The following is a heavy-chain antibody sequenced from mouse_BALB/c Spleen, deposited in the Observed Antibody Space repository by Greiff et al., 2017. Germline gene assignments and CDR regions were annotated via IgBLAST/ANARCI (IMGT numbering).Heavy chain of an antibody. D-gene: IGHD2-14*01. CDR3: ARRGVRDYRYDSGFAY. V-gene: IGHV3-2*02. J-gene: IGHJ3*01. CDR2: ISYSGST. CDR1: GYSITSDYA. Sequence: EVKLVESGPGLVKPSQSLSLTCTVTGYSITSDYAWNWIRQFPGNKLEWMGYISYSGSTSYNPSLKSRISITRDTSKNQFFLQLNSVTTEDTATYYCARRGVRDYRYDSGFAYWGQGTLVTVSA.